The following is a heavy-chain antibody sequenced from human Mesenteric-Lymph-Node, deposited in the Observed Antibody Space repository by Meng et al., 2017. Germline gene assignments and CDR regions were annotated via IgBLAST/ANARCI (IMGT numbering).Heavy chain of an antibody. V-gene: IGHV4-59*01. CDR1: GFIFSNYW. Sequence: ESLKISCEASGFIFSNYWMSWVRQPPGKGLEWIGYIYYSGSTNYNPSLKSRVTISVDTSKNQFSLKLSSVTAADTAVYYCARLPDSSSWYQWFDPWGQGTLVTVSS. J-gene: IGHJ5*02. CDR3: ARLPDSSSWYQWFDP. D-gene: IGHD6-13*01. CDR2: IYYSGST.